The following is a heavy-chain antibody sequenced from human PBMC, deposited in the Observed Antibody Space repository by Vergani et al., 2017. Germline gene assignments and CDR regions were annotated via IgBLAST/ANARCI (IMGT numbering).Heavy chain of an antibody. CDR2: IYYSGST. V-gene: IGHV4-39*01. CDR1: NDSVSNTFYY. CDR3: ARGKYNSGDYYYYYGLDV. Sequence: QVQLQESGPGLVKPSETLSLTCTVSNDSVSNTFYYWGWLRQTPGKGLEWIGSIYYSGSTYYNPSLESRVTMSVDTSKSQFSLKLSSVTAADTAVYFCARGKYNSGDYYYYYGLDVWGQGTTATVSS. J-gene: IGHJ6*02. D-gene: IGHD3-22*01.